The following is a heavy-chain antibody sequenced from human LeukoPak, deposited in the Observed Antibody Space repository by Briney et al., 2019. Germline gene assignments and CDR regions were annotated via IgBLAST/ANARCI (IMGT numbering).Heavy chain of an antibody. CDR2: ISGSGGST. D-gene: IGHD6-25*01. J-gene: IGHJ4*02. V-gene: IGHV3-23*01. Sequence: PGGSLRLSCAASGFTFSSYAMSWVRQAPGKGLEWVSDISGSGGSTYYTDPVKGGFPFSRDNSKNTLYLQMNSLRAEETAVYYCSKVQQRPVENFDYWGQGTLVTVSS. CDR3: SKVQQRPVENFDY. CDR1: GFTFSSYA.